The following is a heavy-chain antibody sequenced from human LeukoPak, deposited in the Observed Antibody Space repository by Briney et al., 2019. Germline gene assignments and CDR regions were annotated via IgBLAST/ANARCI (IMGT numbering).Heavy chain of an antibody. CDR3: ATLAGYFDWFPRGGWFDP. CDR1: GFTFSNYA. D-gene: IGHD3-9*01. V-gene: IGHV3-23*01. CDR2: ISDSGGGI. J-gene: IGHJ5*02. Sequence: GGSLRLSCAASGFTFSNYAMTWVRQAPGKGLEWVSGISDSGGGIYYADSVKGRFTISRDNSKNTLYLQMNSLRAEDTAVYYCATLAGYFDWFPRGGWFDPWGQGTLVTVSS.